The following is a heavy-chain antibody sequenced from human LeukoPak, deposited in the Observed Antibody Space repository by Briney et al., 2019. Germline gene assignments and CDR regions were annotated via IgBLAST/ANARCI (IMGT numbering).Heavy chain of an antibody. V-gene: IGHV3-23*01. CDR3: ARDSDSSGWTYYYYYYMDV. CDR1: GFTFSSYS. J-gene: IGHJ6*03. CDR2: ISGSGGST. D-gene: IGHD6-19*01. Sequence: WGSLRLSCAASGFTFSSYSMNWVRQVPGKGLEWVSAISGSGGSTYYADSVKGRFTISRDNSKNTLYLQMNSLRAEDTAVYYCARDSDSSGWTYYYYYYMDVWGKGTTVTISS.